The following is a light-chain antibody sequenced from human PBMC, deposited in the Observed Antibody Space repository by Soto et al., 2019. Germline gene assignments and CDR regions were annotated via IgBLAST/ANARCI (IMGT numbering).Light chain of an antibody. CDR2: DVT. V-gene: IGLV2-11*01. Sequence: QSVLTQPRSVSGSPGQSVTISCTGTSSDVGGYNYVSWYQLHPGKAPKLMIYDVTKRPSGVPDRFSGSKSGNTASLTISGLQAEDEADYYCCSYAGSYTYVFGTGTKLTVL. CDR3: CSYAGSYTYV. CDR1: SSDVGGYNY. J-gene: IGLJ1*01.